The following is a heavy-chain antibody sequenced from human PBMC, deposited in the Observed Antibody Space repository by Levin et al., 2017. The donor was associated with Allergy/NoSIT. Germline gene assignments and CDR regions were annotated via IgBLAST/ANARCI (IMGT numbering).Heavy chain of an antibody. Sequence: KVSCKASGYSFVSYWVGWVRQMPGKGLEWMGIIYPGESNTRYSPSFQGQVTISVDKSISTAYLQWSSLKASDTAMYFCARLADDFWSGYLIDSWGQGTLVTVSS. CDR3: ARLADDFWSGYLIDS. CDR1: GYSFVSYW. V-gene: IGHV5-51*01. J-gene: IGHJ4*02. CDR2: IYPGESNT. D-gene: IGHD3-3*01.